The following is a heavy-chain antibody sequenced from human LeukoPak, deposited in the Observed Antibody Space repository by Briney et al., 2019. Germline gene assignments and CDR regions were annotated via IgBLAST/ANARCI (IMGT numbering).Heavy chain of an antibody. CDR3: ARERDCSSTSCYDHDAFDI. CDR1: GGSISSGDYY. Sequence: SQTLSLTCTVSGGSISSGDYYWGWIRQPPGKGLEWIGSIYHSGSTYYNPSLKSRVTISVDTSKNQFSLKLSSVTAADTAVYYCARERDCSSTSCYDHDAFDIWGQGTMVTVSS. D-gene: IGHD2-2*01. V-gene: IGHV4-39*07. J-gene: IGHJ3*02. CDR2: IYHSGST.